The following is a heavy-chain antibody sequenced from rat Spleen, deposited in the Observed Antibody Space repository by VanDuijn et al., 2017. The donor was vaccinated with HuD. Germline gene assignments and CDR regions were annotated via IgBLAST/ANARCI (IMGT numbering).Heavy chain of an antibody. CDR1: GFTFSDYN. Sequence: EVQLVETGGGLVHPGESLKLSCVASGFTFSDYNLAWVRQAPKKGLEWVATISYDGSSTYYRDSVKGRFTISRDNAKSTLYLQMDSLRSEDTATYYCAREAGIPFHYFDYWGQGVMVTVSS. CDR2: ISYDGSST. D-gene: IGHD1-4*01. J-gene: IGHJ2*01. CDR3: AREAGIPFHYFDY. V-gene: IGHV5-7*01.